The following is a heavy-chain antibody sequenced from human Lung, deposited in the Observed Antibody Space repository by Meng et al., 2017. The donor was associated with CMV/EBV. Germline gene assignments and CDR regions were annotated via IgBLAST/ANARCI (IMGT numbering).Heavy chain of an antibody. J-gene: IGHJ5*02. Sequence: EGRREESGGGLIQPGGSLRFSCAASGFTVTSYYMHWVRQAPGKGLEWVSVIYSSGRTYYADSVKGRFTISRDNSKNTVDLQMNTLRAEDTAIYYCVRGPLLGWFDPWGQGALVTVSS. V-gene: IGHV3-53*01. CDR3: VRGPLLGWFDP. CDR2: IYSSGRT. CDR1: GFTVTSYY.